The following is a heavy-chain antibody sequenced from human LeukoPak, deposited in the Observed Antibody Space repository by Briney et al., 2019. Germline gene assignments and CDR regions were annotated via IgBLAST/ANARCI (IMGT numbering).Heavy chain of an antibody. J-gene: IGHJ5*02. V-gene: IGHV4-31*03. CDR3: ARGIERVNWFDP. CDR1: GGSISSGGYY. CDR2: IYYSGST. D-gene: IGHD6-25*01. Sequence: SETLSLTCTVSGGSISSGGYYWSWIRQHPGKGLEWIGYIYYSGSTYYNPSLKSRVTISVDTSKNQLSLKLSSVTAADTAVYYCARGIERVNWFDPWGQGTLVTVSS.